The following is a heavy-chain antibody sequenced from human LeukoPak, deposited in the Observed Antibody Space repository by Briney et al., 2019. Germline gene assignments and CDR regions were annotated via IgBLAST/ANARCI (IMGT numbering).Heavy chain of an antibody. D-gene: IGHD3-9*01. V-gene: IGHV3-30-3*01. CDR2: ISEDATNK. J-gene: IGHJ4*02. CDR3: ARSMRGYAILTGYFDY. Sequence: GGSLRLSCAASGFSLSSYAMQWVREAPGKGPEWVSGISEDATNKYHADSVKGRFTISRDNSKNTLHLQMDSLRPEDTAVYYCARSMRGYAILTGYFDYWGQGTLVTVSS. CDR1: GFSLSSYA.